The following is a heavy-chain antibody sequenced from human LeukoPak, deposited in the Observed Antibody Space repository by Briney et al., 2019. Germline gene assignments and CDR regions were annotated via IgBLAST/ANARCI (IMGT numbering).Heavy chain of an antibody. CDR3: ASGRGYSSAAFDY. CDR2: ISGSSGST. CDR1: GFTFSSYA. J-gene: IGHJ4*02. Sequence: GGALRLSCAASGFTFSSYAMSWVRQTQGKGLEWVSVISGSSGSTYYADSVRGRFTIFRDNSKNTLYLQMNSLRVEDTAIYYCASGRGYSSAAFDYWGQGTLVTVSS. V-gene: IGHV3-23*01. D-gene: IGHD6-19*01.